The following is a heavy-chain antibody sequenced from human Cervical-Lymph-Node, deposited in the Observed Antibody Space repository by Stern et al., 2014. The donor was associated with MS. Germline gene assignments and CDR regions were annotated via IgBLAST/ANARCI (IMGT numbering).Heavy chain of an antibody. J-gene: IGHJ4*02. D-gene: IGHD3-3*01. CDR1: GDSFNSGSYY. CDR3: ARQNWNFDFWSGYWFFDH. Sequence: QVQLVESGPGLVKTSETLSLTCTVSGDSFNSGSYYWAWIRQSPGKGLEWIGRIYYRGDTYYNPSLKNRVTISVDTPRKQFSLKLSSVSAADTAVYHCARQNWNFDFWSGYWFFDHWGQGSQVIVSS. CDR2: IYYRGDT. V-gene: IGHV4-39*01.